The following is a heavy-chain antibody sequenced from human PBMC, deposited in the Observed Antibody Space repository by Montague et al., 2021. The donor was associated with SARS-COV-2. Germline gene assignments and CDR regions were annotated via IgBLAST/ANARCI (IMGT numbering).Heavy chain of an antibody. CDR3: ARPLVRGVPKAFDI. J-gene: IGHJ3*02. CDR2: IYYSGTT. CDR1: GGSITRNYY. D-gene: IGHD3-10*01. Sequence: SETLSLTCTVSGGSITRNYYWGWSRQPPGKGLEWGGNIYYSGTTFINPSLESRVTISVDASKNQFSLNLTSVTAADTAVYYCARPLVRGVPKAFDIWGQGALVIVSS. V-gene: IGHV4-39*01.